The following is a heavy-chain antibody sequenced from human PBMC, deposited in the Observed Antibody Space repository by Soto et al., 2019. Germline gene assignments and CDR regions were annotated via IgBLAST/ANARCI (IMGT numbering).Heavy chain of an antibody. Sequence: QVHLVQSGAEVEKPGASVKVSCKASGYTFTRYALHWVRQAPGQRLEYMGWINAGYGDTGHPQKFQGRVTITRATPASTVYMELNSLTSEDTAVYYCARKELGPADPFDFWGQGTVVVVSS. D-gene: IGHD3-16*01. J-gene: IGHJ3*01. CDR1: GYTFTRYA. CDR3: ARKELGPADPFDF. V-gene: IGHV1-3*01. CDR2: INAGYGDT.